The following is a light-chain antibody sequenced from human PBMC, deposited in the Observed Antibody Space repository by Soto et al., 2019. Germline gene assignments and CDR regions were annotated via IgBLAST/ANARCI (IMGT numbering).Light chain of an antibody. J-gene: IGLJ1*01. V-gene: IGLV2-14*03. CDR1: SSDVGGYNY. Sequence: QSVLTQPASGSGSPGQSITISCTGTSSDVGGYNYVSWYQHHPDKAPKLVIYDVTNRPSGVSYRFSGSKSGNTASLTISGLQAEDEADYYCNSYTGSTTPFVFGTGTKVTVL. CDR2: DVT. CDR3: NSYTGSTTPFV.